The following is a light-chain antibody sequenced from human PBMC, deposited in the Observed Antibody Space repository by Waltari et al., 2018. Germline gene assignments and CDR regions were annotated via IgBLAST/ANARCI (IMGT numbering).Light chain of an antibody. Sequence: IVFTQSPGTLSLSPGERATLSCRASQSVSGSYLAWYQQKPGQAPRLLIYGASSRATGIPDRFGGSGSGTDFTLTISRLEPEDFAVYYCQQYGSSPLTFGGGTKVEIK. V-gene: IGKV3-20*01. J-gene: IGKJ4*01. CDR1: QSVSGSY. CDR2: GAS. CDR3: QQYGSSPLT.